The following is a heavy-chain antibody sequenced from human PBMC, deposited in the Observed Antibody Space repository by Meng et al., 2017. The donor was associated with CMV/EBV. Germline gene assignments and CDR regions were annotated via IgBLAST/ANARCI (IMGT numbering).Heavy chain of an antibody. D-gene: IGHD3-22*01. V-gene: IGHV4-30-4*08. CDR2: IYYSGTT. J-gene: IGHJ4*02. Sequence: QWQSQGSGPGLVNPSQTRSLTCSVLGGSISSGDYYWSWIRQPPGKGLEWIGYIYYSGTTYYNPSLERRVTISVDTSKNQFSLNLSSVTAADTAVYYCARLSGSGTTSTGYHYAFDSWGQGTLVTVSS. CDR1: GGSISSGDYY. CDR3: ARLSGSGTTSTGYHYAFDS.